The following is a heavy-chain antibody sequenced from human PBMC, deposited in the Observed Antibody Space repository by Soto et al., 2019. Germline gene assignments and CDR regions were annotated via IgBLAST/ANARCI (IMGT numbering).Heavy chain of an antibody. J-gene: IGHJ3*02. CDR2: INPNSGGT. Sequence: AASVKVSCKASGYTFTGYYMHWVRQAPGQGLEWMGWINPNSGGTNYAQKFQGWVTMTRDTSNSTACMELSRLRSDDTAVYYCARGQELLPRSILAGHLPVAFDIWGQGKMVTVSS. CDR1: GYTFTGYY. V-gene: IGHV1-2*04. CDR3: ARGQELLPRSILAGHLPVAFDI. D-gene: IGHD3-9*01.